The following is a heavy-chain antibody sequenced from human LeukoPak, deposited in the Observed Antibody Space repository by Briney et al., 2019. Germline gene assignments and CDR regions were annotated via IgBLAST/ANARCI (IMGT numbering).Heavy chain of an antibody. J-gene: IGHJ4*02. CDR1: GLTFSTYD. D-gene: IGHD2-21*02. Sequence: GGSLRLSCAASGLTFSTYDMSWVRQAPGKGLEWVSCITGSGRSTYYADSVKGRFTISRDNAKNSLYLQMNSLRAEDTAVYYCARGTAMDYWGQGTLVTVSS. CDR3: ARGTAMDY. V-gene: IGHV3-23*01. CDR2: ITGSGRST.